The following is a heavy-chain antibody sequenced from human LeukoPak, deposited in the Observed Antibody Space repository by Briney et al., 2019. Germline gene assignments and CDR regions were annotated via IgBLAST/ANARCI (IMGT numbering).Heavy chain of an antibody. CDR1: GFTFSSYA. V-gene: IGHV3-23*01. D-gene: IGHD3-3*01. Sequence: GGSLRLSCAASGFTFSSYAMSWVRQAPGKGLEWVSAISGSGGSTYYADSVKGRFTISRDNSKNTLYLQMNSLRAEDTAVYYCAKDQPKYYDFWSGYLHWGQGTLVTVSS. CDR2: ISGSGGST. CDR3: AKDQPKYYDFWSGYLH. J-gene: IGHJ4*02.